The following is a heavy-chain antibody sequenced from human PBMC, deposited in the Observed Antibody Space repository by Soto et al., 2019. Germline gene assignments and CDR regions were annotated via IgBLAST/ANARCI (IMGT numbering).Heavy chain of an antibody. J-gene: IGHJ4*02. CDR3: VRGGGNFEY. CDR2: IKEDGSEK. D-gene: IGHD2-15*01. V-gene: IGHV3-7*01. CDR1: RFTFSGYW. Sequence: EVQLVESGGGLVQPGGSLRLSCAVSRFTFSGYWMSWVRQAPGKGLEWLANIKEDGSEKYYVDFVKGRFTISRDNAKSSLYVQMNSLRAEDTAVYYCVRGGGNFEYWGQGTLVTVSS.